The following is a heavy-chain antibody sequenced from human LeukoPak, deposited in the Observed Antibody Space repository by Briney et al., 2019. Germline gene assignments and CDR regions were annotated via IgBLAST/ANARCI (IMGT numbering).Heavy chain of an antibody. J-gene: IGHJ6*03. V-gene: IGHV4-38-2*02. CDR2: VYHNGGT. CDR1: AYSISSAHY. Sequence: SETLSPTCTVSAYSISSAHYWGWIRQPPGKGLEWIGSVYHNGGTYYDPSLKSRVTISVDTSKNQFSLRVNSVTATDTAVYYCARVFGERSFYYMDVWGKGTTVTISS. D-gene: IGHD3-10*01. CDR3: ARVFGERSFYYMDV.